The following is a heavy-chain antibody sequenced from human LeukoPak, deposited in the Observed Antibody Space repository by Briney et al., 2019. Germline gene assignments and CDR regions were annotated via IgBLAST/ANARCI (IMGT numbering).Heavy chain of an antibody. CDR2: ISRGRSTI. CDR3: ARDASGTSDY. CDR1: GFTFSSYS. Sequence: GGSLRLSCAASGFTFSSYSMHWVRQAPGKGLEWISYISRGRSTIYYADSVKGRFTISRDNAKNSLYLQMNSLRDEDTAVYYCARDASGTSDYWGQGTLVTASS. J-gene: IGHJ4*02. V-gene: IGHV3-48*02. D-gene: IGHD3-10*01.